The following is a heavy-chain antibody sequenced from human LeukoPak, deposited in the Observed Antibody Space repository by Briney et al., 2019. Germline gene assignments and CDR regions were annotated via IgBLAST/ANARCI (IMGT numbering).Heavy chain of an antibody. J-gene: IGHJ4*02. Sequence: GGSLRLSCAASGFTVSSNYMSWVRQAPGKGLEWVSVIYSGGSTYYADSVKGRITISRDNSKNTLYLQMNSLRAEDTAVYYCARAIVVPAAISTITYFDYWGQGTLVTVSS. CDR2: IYSGGST. CDR3: ARAIVVPAAISTITYFDY. V-gene: IGHV3-53*01. D-gene: IGHD2-2*02. CDR1: GFTVSSNY.